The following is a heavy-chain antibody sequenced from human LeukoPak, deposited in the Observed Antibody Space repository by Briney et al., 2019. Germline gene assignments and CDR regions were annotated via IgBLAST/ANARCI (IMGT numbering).Heavy chain of an antibody. V-gene: IGHV4-39*01. Sequence: PSETLSLTCTVSGGSISSSSYYWGWIRQPPGKGLEWIGSIYYSGSTYYNPSLKSRVTISVDTSKNQFSLKLSSVTAADTAVYYCARVDFWSGYYFKANWFDPWGQGTLVTVSS. CDR1: GGSISSSSYY. J-gene: IGHJ5*02. D-gene: IGHD3-3*01. CDR3: ARVDFWSGYYFKANWFDP. CDR2: IYYSGST.